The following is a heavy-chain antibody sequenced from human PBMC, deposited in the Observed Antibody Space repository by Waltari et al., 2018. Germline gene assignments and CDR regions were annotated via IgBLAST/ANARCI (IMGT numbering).Heavy chain of an antibody. J-gene: IGHJ4*02. V-gene: IGHV3-21*01. D-gene: IGHD1-26*01. CDR3: ARGIVGATERSQPFDY. CDR2: ISSSSSYI. CDR1: GFTFSSYS. Sequence: EVQLVESGGGLVKPGGSLRLSCAASGFTFSSYSMNWVRQAPGKGLEWVSSISSSSSYIYYADSVKGRFTISRDNAKNSLYLQMNSLRAEDTAVYYCARGIVGATERSQPFDYWGQGTLVTVSS.